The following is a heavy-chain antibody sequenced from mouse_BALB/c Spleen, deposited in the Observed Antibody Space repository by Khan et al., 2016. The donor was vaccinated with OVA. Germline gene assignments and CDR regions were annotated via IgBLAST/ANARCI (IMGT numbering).Heavy chain of an antibody. CDR1: GYTFTDYA. Sequence: QVQLKESGPELVRPGVSVKISCKGSGYTFTDYALHWVKHSHAKSLEWIGITSTYSGNSNYNQRFKGKATMTVGKSSSTAYMELARLTSEDSAIYYCAREDGNYGAFAYWGQGTLVTVSA. J-gene: IGHJ3*01. V-gene: IGHV1S137*01. CDR3: AREDGNYGAFAY. CDR2: TSTYSGNS. D-gene: IGHD2-1*01.